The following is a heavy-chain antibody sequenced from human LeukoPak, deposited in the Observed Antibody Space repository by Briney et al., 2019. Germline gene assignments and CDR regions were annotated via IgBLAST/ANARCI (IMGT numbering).Heavy chain of an antibody. CDR3: ARGGYQLLSYWFDP. Sequence: SETLSLTCTVSGGSISSSDYYWGWIRQPPGKGLEWIASIYYSGTTHYNPSLKSRVTMSVDTSKNQFSLKLSSVTAADTAVYYCARGGYQLLSYWFDPWGQGTLVTVSS. D-gene: IGHD2-2*01. V-gene: IGHV4-39*07. CDR1: GGSISSSDYY. J-gene: IGHJ5*02. CDR2: IYYSGTT.